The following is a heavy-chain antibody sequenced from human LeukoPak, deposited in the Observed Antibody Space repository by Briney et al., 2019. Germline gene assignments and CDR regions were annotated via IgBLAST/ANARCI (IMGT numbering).Heavy chain of an antibody. D-gene: IGHD3-22*01. CDR3: ARDLGQYYDTSDNWFDP. CDR1: GFTFSSYA. CDR2: ISYDGSNK. J-gene: IGHJ5*02. V-gene: IGHV3-30*04. Sequence: PGGSLRLSCAASGFTFSSYAMHWVRQAPGKGLEWAALISYDGSNKYYADSVKGRFTISRDNAKNTLNLQMNRLRAEDTAVYYCARDLGQYYDTSDNWFDPWGQGTLVTVSS.